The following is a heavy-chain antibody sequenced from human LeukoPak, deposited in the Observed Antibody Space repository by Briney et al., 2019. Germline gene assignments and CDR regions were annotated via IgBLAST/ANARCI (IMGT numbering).Heavy chain of an antibody. CDR3: ATQWSIYSGYDFAVRHWYFDL. CDR2: ISGSGGST. D-gene: IGHD5-12*01. J-gene: IGHJ2*01. CDR1: GFTFSSYA. V-gene: IGHV3-23*01. Sequence: GGSLRLSCAASGFTFSSYAMSWVRQAPGKGLEWVSAISGSGGSTYYADSVKGRFTISRDNSKNTLYLQMNSLRAEDTAVYYCATQWSIYSGYDFAVRHWYFDLWGRGTLVTVSS.